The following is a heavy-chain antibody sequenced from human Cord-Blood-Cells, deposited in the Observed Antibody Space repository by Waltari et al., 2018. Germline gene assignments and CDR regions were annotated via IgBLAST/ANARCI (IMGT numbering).Heavy chain of an antibody. Sequence: QVQLQESGPGLVKPSENLSLTCPLSGYSISSGYYWGWVRQPPGKGLEWIGSIYHSGSTYYNPSLKSRVTISVDTSKNQFSLKLSSVTAADTAVYYCAREYSSSSEYFQHWGQGTLVTVSS. CDR3: AREYSSSSEYFQH. J-gene: IGHJ1*01. CDR1: GYSISSGYY. D-gene: IGHD6-6*01. CDR2: IYHSGST. V-gene: IGHV4-38-2*02.